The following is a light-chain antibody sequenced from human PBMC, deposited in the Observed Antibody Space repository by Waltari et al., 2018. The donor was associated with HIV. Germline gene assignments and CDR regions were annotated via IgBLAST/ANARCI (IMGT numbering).Light chain of an antibody. V-gene: IGLV1-40*01. J-gene: IGLJ2*01. Sequence: QSVLTQPPSVSGAPGQRVTISCSGSSSNIGTGYDVQWYQQLPGTAPKLLMYAKSDRPSGVPDRFSGSKSGISASLAITGLQAEDEADYYCQSYDSSLSSVVFGGGTKLTVL. CDR1: SSNIGTGYD. CDR2: AKS. CDR3: QSYDSSLSSVV.